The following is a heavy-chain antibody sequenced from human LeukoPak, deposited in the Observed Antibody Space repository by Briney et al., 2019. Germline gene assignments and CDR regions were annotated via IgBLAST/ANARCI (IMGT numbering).Heavy chain of an antibody. J-gene: IGHJ4*02. V-gene: IGHV3-30-3*01. CDR1: GFTFSSYA. CDR3: ARVAPTDYGGNESDY. D-gene: IGHD4-23*01. CDR2: ISYDGSNK. Sequence: GGSLRLSCAASGFTFSSYAMHWVRQAPGKGLEWVAVISYDGSNKYYADSVKGRFTISRDNSKNTLYLQMNSLRAEDTAVYYCARVAPTDYGGNESDYWGQGTLVTVSS.